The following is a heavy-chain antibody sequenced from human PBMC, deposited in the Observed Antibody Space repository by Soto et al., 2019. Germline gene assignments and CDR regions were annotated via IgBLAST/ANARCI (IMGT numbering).Heavy chain of an antibody. J-gene: IGHJ6*02. CDR2: INHSGST. D-gene: IGHD4-17*01. CDR3: ARGWYGDYLNYYYGMDV. Sequence: SETLSLTCAVCGESFSGYYWSWIRQPPGKGLEWIGEINHSGSTNYNPSLKSRVTISVDTSKNQFSLKLSSVTAADTAVYYCARGWYGDYLNYYYGMDVWGQGTTVTVSS. V-gene: IGHV4-34*01. CDR1: GESFSGYY.